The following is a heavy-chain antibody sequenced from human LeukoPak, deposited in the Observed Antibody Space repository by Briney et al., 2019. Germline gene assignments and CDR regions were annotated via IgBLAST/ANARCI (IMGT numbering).Heavy chain of an antibody. J-gene: IGHJ4*02. CDR1: GGSSSGYY. D-gene: IGHD3-3*01. Sequence: SETLSLTCAVYGGSSSGYYWSWIRHPPGKGLEWIGEINHSGSTNYNPSLKSRVTISVDTSKNQFSLKLSSVTAADTAVYYCARGGIRITIFGVATRGFDYWGQGTLVTVSS. CDR3: ARGGIRITIFGVATRGFDY. V-gene: IGHV4-34*01. CDR2: INHSGST.